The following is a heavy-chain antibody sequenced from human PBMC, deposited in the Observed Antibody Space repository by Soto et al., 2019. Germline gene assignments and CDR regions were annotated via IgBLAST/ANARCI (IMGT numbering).Heavy chain of an antibody. CDR3: ARARRVLRYFDWLFGFDP. CDR2: INHSGST. V-gene: IGHV4-34*01. D-gene: IGHD3-9*01. CDR1: GGSFSGYY. Sequence: LPETLSLTCAVYGGSFSGYYWSWIRQPPGKGLEWIGEINHSGSTNYNPSLKSRVTISVDTSKNQFSLKLSSVTAADTAVYYCARARRVLRYFDWLFGFDPWGQGTLVTVSS. J-gene: IGHJ5*02.